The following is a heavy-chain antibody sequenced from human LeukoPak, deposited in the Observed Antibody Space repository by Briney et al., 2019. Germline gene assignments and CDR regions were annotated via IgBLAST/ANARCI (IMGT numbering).Heavy chain of an antibody. D-gene: IGHD3-22*01. CDR1: GLTVSSNY. V-gene: IGHV3-53*04. J-gene: IGHJ3*02. Sequence: GGSLRLSCAASGLTVSSNYMSWVRQAPGKGLEWVSVIYTGGTAYYADSVKGRFSISRHNSNNTLYLQMNSLRVEDTAVYYCARDRGDSSGYYLDAFDIWGQGTMVTVS. CDR3: ARDRGDSSGYYLDAFDI. CDR2: IYTGGTA.